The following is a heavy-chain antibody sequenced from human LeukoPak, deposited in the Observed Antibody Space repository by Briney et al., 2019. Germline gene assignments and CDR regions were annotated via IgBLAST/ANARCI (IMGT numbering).Heavy chain of an antibody. V-gene: IGHV4-59*01. J-gene: IGHJ6*03. CDR1: GGSISTYY. CDR3: ASSTPRYYYYYMDV. Sequence: SETLSLTCTVSGGSISTYYWSWIRQPPGKGLEWIGYTYYSGSTNYNPSLKSRVTISVDTSKNQFSLKLSSVTAADTAVYYCASSTPRYYYYYMDVWGKGTTVTVSS. CDR2: TYYSGST.